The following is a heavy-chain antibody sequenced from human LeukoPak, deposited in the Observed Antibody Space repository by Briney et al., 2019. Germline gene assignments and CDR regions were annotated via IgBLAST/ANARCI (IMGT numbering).Heavy chain of an antibody. J-gene: IGHJ6*02. V-gene: IGHV1-8*01. CDR2: MNPNSGNT. CDR1: GYTFTSYD. CDR3: ARVVVVPTAILPYYYYGMDV. D-gene: IGHD2-2*01. Sequence: GASVKVSCKASGYTFTSYDINWVRQATGQGLEWMGWMNPNSGNTGYAQKFQGRVTMTRNTSISTAYMELSSLRSEDTAVYYCARVVVVPTAILPYYYYGMDVWGQGTTVIVSS.